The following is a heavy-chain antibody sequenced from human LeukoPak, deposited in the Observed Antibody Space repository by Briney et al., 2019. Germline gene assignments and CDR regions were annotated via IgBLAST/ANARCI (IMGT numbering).Heavy chain of an antibody. CDR3: ARNRYSGSYPLDV. CDR2: ISSSSSYI. V-gene: IGHV3-21*01. CDR1: GFTFSSYT. D-gene: IGHD1-26*01. J-gene: IGHJ6*04. Sequence: PGGSLRLSCAASGFTFSSYTMKWVRQAPGKGLEWVSSISSSSSYIYYADSVKGRFTISRDNAKNSLYLQMNSLRAGDTAIYYCARNRYSGSYPLDVWGKGTTVTVSS.